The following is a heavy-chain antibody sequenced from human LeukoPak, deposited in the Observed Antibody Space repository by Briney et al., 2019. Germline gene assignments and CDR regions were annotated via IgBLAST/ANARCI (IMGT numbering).Heavy chain of an antibody. CDR2: INPNSGGT. V-gene: IGHV1-2*02. D-gene: IGHD3-22*01. J-gene: IGHJ4*02. CDR3: HYYDSQGFGY. CDR1: GYTFASYD. Sequence: GPSVKVSCKASGYTFASYDINWVRQATGQGLEWMGWINPNSGGTNYAQKFQGRVTMTRDTSISTAYMEVSRLRSDDTAVYYCHYYDSQGFGYWGQGSLVTVSS.